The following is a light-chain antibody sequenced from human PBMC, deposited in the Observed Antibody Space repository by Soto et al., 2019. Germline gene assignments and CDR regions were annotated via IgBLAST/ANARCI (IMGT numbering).Light chain of an antibody. CDR2: END. Sequence: QSVLTQPPSVSAAPGQTVTISCSGSSSNIGNNYVSWYQQVPGTAPKLLMYENDKRPSGIPDRFSGSKSGTSATLDITGLQTGDEADYFCGTWDNSLSAWVFGGGTKLTVL. CDR3: GTWDNSLSAWV. J-gene: IGLJ3*02. V-gene: IGLV1-51*02. CDR1: SSNIGNNY.